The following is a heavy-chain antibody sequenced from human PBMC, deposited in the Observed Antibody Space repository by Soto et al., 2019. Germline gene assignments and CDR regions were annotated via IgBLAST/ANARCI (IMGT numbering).Heavy chain of an antibody. Sequence: RGALEDFCKGAGYTFSDHWVGWVGQLPGKGLEWMGIIYPGDSDTRYSPSFQGQVTISADKSISTAYLQWSSLKASDTAMYYCARHPGTPDTSDFDYWGQGTLVTVSS. CDR1: GYTFSDHW. CDR3: ARHPGTPDTSDFDY. D-gene: IGHD1-1*01. CDR2: IYPGDSDT. J-gene: IGHJ4*02. V-gene: IGHV5-51*01.